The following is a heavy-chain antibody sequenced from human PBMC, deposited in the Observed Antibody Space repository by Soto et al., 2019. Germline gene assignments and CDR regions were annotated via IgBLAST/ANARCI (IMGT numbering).Heavy chain of an antibody. CDR3: ANRYSSGFY. CDR2: SHQSGNT. V-gene: IGHV4-4*02. CDR1: GVSISSHDW. Sequence: QVQLQESGPGLVKPSGTLSLTCAVSGVSISSHDWWTWVRQPPGKGLEGIGESHQSGNTNYNSSPESQVTIPVDKSKNQSSLKLTSVTVADTAVYYCANRYSSGFYWGQGTLVTVSS. J-gene: IGHJ4*02. D-gene: IGHD6-25*01.